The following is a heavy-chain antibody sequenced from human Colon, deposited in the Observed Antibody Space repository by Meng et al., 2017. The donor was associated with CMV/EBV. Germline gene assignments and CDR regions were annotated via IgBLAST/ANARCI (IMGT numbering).Heavy chain of an antibody. CDR3: AREGVTVTTPFEY. CDR2: INHGGTA. V-gene: IGHV4-39*07. J-gene: IGHJ4*02. Sequence: SGDSIINTDYYWGWIRPSPGKGLECIGSINHGGTAFYNPSLKSPVTISVDTSKNQFSLKVMSVTAADTAVYYCAREGVTVTTPFEYWGQGTLVTVSS. CDR1: GDSIINTDYY. D-gene: IGHD4-17*01.